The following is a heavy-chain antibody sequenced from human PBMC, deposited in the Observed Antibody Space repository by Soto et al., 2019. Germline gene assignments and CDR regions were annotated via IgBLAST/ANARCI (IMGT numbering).Heavy chain of an antibody. D-gene: IGHD6-19*01. CDR2: ISWNSGSI. CDR3: AKDNSPIAVAGTSSYYYYGMDV. J-gene: IGHJ6*02. V-gene: IGHV3-9*01. CDR1: GFTFDDYA. Sequence: EVQLVESGGGLVQPGRSLRLSCAASGFTFDDYAMHWVRQAPGKGLEWVSGISWNSGSIGYAGSVKGRFTISRDNAKNSLYLQMNSRRAEDTALYYCAKDNSPIAVAGTSSYYYYGMDVWGQGTTVTVSS.